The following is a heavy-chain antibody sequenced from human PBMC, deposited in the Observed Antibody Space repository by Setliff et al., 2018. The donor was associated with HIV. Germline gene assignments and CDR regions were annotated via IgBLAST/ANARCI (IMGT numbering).Heavy chain of an antibody. D-gene: IGHD1-1*01. Sequence: SETLSLTCTVSGGSISSSSSYWGWIRQPQGRGLEWIGSVSYSGSTYSNPSLKSRFTISVDTSKNQFSLRLSSVTAADTAVFFCARHLYWNPDAFDIWGQGTMVTVSS. CDR1: GGSISSSSSY. CDR3: ARHLYWNPDAFDI. CDR2: VSYSGST. J-gene: IGHJ3*02. V-gene: IGHV4-39*01.